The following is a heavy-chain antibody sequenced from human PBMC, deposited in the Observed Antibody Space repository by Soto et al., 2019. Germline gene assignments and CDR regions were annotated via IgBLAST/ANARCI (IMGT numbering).Heavy chain of an antibody. CDR1: GDSFNDYY. J-gene: IGHJ6*03. CDR2: INPNGGVT. D-gene: IGHD5-12*01. V-gene: IGHV1-2*04. Sequence: QVQLVQSRAEVRKPGASVTVSCRSCGDSFNDYYIHWVRQAPGQGFEWMGWINPNGGVTKYAQKFQGWVSMTRDTSIRTVYMQLSRLRSDDTAVYYCARESGGATATLDYYYFYMDVWGTGTTVTVSS. CDR3: ARESGGATATLDYYYFYMDV.